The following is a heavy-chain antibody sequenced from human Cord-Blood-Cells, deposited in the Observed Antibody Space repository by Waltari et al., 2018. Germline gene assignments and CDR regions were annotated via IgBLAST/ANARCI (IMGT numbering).Heavy chain of an antibody. Sequence: QMQLVQSGPEVKKPGTSVKVSCKASGFTFTSSAVQLVRQARGQRLEWIGWIVVGSGNTNYAQKFQERVTITRDMSTSTAYMELSSLRSEDTAVYYCAATPQLYCSSTSCYYYYYYGMDVWGQGTTVTVSS. CDR3: AATPQLYCSSTSCYYYYYYGMDV. CDR2: IVVGSGNT. V-gene: IGHV1-58*01. J-gene: IGHJ6*02. CDR1: GFTFTSSA. D-gene: IGHD2-2*01.